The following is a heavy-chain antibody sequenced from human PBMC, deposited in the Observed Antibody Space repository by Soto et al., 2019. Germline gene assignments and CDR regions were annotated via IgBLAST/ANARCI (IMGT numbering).Heavy chain of an antibody. CDR3: ASAAGYYYYGMDV. J-gene: IGHJ6*02. V-gene: IGHV1-69*06. D-gene: IGHD6-13*01. CDR2: IIPIFGTP. Sequence: SAKVSCQPAAAAFSSHTILWVRQAPGQGLEWMGGIIPIFGTPMYAQEFKGRVTITADKSMSTVYMELSSLRSEDTAVYYCASAAGYYYYGMDVWGQGNKV. CDR1: AAAFSSHT.